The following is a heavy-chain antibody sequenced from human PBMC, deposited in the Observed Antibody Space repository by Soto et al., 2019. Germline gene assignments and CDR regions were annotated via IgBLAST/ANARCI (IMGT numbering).Heavy chain of an antibody. V-gene: IGHV1-18*01. CDR2: ISAYNGNT. J-gene: IGHJ2*01. CDR3: AREDEWYFDL. CDR1: GYTFTSYG. Sequence: QVQLVQSGAEVKKPGASVKVSCKASGYTFTSYGVIWVRQAPGQGLEWMGWISAYNGNTYYTQKFQGRVTMTTDTSTSTAYMDLRSLRSDDTAVYYCAREDEWYFDLWGRGTLVTVSS.